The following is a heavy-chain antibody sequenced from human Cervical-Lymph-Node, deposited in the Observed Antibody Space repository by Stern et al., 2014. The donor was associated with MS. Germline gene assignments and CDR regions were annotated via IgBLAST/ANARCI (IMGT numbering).Heavy chain of an antibody. CDR2: IYYSGST. Sequence: VQLEESGPGLVKPSQTLSLTCTVSGGSISSGGYYWSWIRQHPGKGLEWIGYIYYSGSTYYNPSLKSLVTISVDTSKNQFSLKLSSVTAADTAVYYCARWIQLWYHDAFDIWGQGTMVTVSS. J-gene: IGHJ3*02. CDR3: ARWIQLWYHDAFDI. V-gene: IGHV4-31*01. D-gene: IGHD5-18*01. CDR1: GGSISSGGYY.